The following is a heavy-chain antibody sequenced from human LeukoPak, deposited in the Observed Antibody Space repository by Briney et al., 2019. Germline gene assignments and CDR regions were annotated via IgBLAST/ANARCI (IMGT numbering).Heavy chain of an antibody. Sequence: GRSLSLSCAASGFTFRTHGMYWVCQAPGKGLEWVAVIWYDGSRKHYADSVKGRFTISRDNSKNTVYLQMNSLSAEDTAVYYCARDLHGGNWEMDYWGQGTLVTVSS. CDR1: GFTFRTHG. V-gene: IGHV3-33*01. CDR2: IWYDGSRK. J-gene: IGHJ4*02. CDR3: ARDLHGGNWEMDY. D-gene: IGHD4-23*01.